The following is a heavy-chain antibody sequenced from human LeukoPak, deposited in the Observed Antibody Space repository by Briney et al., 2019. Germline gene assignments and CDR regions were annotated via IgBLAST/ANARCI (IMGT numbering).Heavy chain of an antibody. V-gene: IGHV1-18*01. CDR1: GYTFTSYG. J-gene: IGHJ4*02. Sequence: ASVKVSCKASGYTFTSYGISWVRQAPGQGLEWMGWISAYNGNTNYAQKLQGRVTMTTDTSTSTDYMELRSLRSDDTAVYYCVREIVGATLYFDYWGQGTLVTVSS. CDR2: ISAYNGNT. D-gene: IGHD1-26*01. CDR3: VREIVGATLYFDY.